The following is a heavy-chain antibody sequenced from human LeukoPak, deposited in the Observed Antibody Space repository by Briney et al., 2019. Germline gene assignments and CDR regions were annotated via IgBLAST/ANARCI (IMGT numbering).Heavy chain of an antibody. Sequence: ASVXXXXXXSGYSFTSYDXXXXRXAXGQXLXXXXXXXXSDGITSYAQKFQGRVTMTRDTSTRTVYMELSSLRSGDTAVYYCACGAVGPTWGDHLAYFDYWGQGTLVTVSS. CDR1: GYSFTSYD. CDR2: XXXSDGIT. J-gene: IGHJ4*02. V-gene: IGHV1-46*01. D-gene: IGHD1-26*01. CDR3: ACGAVGPTWGDHLAYFDY.